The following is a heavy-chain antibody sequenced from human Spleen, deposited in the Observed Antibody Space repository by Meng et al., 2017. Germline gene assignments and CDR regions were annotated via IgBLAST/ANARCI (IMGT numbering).Heavy chain of an antibody. V-gene: IGHV3-15*01. J-gene: IGHJ4*02. CDR1: GFTFSSYS. CDR3: STSRSY. CDR2: IKSNAAGGTT. Sequence: GGSLRLSCAASGFTFSSYSMNWVRQAPGKGLEWVGRIKSNAAGGTTDYAAPVKGRFTISRDDSKNTLYLQMNSLTTEDTAVYYCSTSRSYWGQGELVNVSS.